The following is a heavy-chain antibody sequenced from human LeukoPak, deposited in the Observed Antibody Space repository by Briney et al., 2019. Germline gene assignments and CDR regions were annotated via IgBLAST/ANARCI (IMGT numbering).Heavy chain of an antibody. V-gene: IGHV4-34*01. D-gene: IGHD6-13*01. J-gene: IGHJ4*02. CDR1: GGSFSGYY. Sequence: SETLSLTXAVYGGSFSGYYWSWIRQPPGKGLEWIGEINHSGSTNYNPSLKSRVTISVDTSKNQFSLKLSSVTAADTAVYYCARAEQLEYYFDYWGQGTLVTVSS. CDR2: INHSGST. CDR3: ARAEQLEYYFDY.